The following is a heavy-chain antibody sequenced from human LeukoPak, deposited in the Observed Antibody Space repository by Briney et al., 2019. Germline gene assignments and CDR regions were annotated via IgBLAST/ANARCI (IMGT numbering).Heavy chain of an antibody. CDR3: AGEIPLLRYFDY. V-gene: IGHV1-69*04. CDR2: IIPILGIA. CDR1: GGTFSSYA. J-gene: IGHJ4*02. Sequence: GASVKVSCKASGGTFSSYAISWVRQAPGQGLEWMGRIIPILGIANYAQKFQGRVTITADKSTSTAYMELSSLRSEDTAVYYCAGEIPLLRYFDYWGQGTLVTVSS. D-gene: IGHD3-9*01.